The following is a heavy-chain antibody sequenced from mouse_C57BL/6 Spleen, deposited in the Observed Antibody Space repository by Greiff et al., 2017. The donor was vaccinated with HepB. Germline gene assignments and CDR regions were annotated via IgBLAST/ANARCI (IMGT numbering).Heavy chain of an antibody. CDR3: AINWGITTVVADY. CDR1: GYTFTDYY. CDR2: IYPGSGNT. J-gene: IGHJ2*01. D-gene: IGHD1-1*01. Sequence: QVQLKQSGAELVRPGASVKLSCKASGYTFTDYYINWVKQRPGQGLEWIARIYPGSGNTYYNEKFKGKATLTAEKSSSTAYMQLSSLTSEDSAVYFCAINWGITTVVADYWGQGTTLTVSS. V-gene: IGHV1-76*01.